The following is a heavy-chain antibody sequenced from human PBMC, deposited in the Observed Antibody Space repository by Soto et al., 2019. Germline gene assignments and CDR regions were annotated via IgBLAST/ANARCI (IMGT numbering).Heavy chain of an antibody. CDR1: GGFMSDYS. D-gene: IGHD1-7*01. CDR2: LHASGSI. J-gene: IGHJ4*02. Sequence: QVQLQESGPGLVKPSETLSLTCSVSGGFMSDYSWSWIRQPADKGLEWIGRLHASGSIQYAPSFKSRVTVSLDTSKNQFSLSLRSVTAADTAVYYCARESGENWSYEAYWGQGTLVTVSS. CDR3: ARESGENWSYEAY. V-gene: IGHV4-4*07.